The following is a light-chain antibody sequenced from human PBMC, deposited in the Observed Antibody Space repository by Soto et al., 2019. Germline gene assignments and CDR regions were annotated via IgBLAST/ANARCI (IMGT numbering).Light chain of an antibody. J-gene: IGKJ2*01. V-gene: IGKV3-20*01. CDR2: GAS. CDR3: QQFGSSPPYT. Sequence: EFVLTQSPATLSLAPGDRANLSCRASQSVSTKNLAWYQQKPGQAPRLLIFGASSRATGISDRFSGSGSGTDFSLTISRLEPEDFAVYYCQQFGSSPPYTFGQGTKVEIK. CDR1: QSVSTKN.